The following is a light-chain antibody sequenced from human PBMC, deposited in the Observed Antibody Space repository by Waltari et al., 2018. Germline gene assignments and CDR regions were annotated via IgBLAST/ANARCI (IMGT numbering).Light chain of an antibody. Sequence: YQHHPGKAPKLMTHEVSKRPSGVSNRFSGSKSGNTASLTISGLQAEDEADYYCSSYTSTNTWVFGGGTKLTVL. J-gene: IGLJ3*02. CDR3: SSYTSTNTWV. V-gene: IGLV2-14*01. CDR2: EVS.